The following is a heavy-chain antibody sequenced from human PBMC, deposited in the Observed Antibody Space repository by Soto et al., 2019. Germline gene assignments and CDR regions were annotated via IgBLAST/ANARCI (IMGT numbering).Heavy chain of an antibody. CDR1: GGSTSSGGYY. Sequence: PSETLSLTCTVSGGSTSSGGYYWSWIRQHPGKGLEWIGYMYYSGSTYYNPCLKSRVTISVDTSKNQFSLKLSSVTAADTAVYYCAREAAARPGDYWGQGTLVTVSS. V-gene: IGHV4-31*03. CDR3: AREAAARPGDY. D-gene: IGHD6-6*01. CDR2: MYYSGST. J-gene: IGHJ4*02.